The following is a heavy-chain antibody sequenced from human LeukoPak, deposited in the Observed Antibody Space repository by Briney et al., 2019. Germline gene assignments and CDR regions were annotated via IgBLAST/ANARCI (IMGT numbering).Heavy chain of an antibody. CDR3: ASSYSNYYYGMDV. CDR2: IYYSGST. Sequence: PSETLSLTCRVSGGSISSYYWSWIRQPPGKGLEWIGYIYYSGSTNYNPALKRRVTITVDTSKNQFSLKLSSVTAADTAVYYCASSYSNYYYGMDVWGQGTTVTVSS. CDR1: GGSISSYY. D-gene: IGHD4-11*01. J-gene: IGHJ6*02. V-gene: IGHV4-59*08.